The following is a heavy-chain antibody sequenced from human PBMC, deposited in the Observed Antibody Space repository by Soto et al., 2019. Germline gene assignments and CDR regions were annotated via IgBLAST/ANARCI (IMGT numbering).Heavy chain of an antibody. CDR2: ITDTGGDA. CDR1: GLTFGSRA. V-gene: IGHV3-23*01. CDR3: VGGSKDSYPGSRIFDF. Sequence: EVQLLESGGDLIQPGGSLRLSCVASGLTFGSRAMSWVRQSPGEGLEWVSTITDTGGDAKYADSVRGRFAISRDNSKNTLYLQMSALSAEDSAIYFCVGGSKDSYPGSRIFDFWGRGTLVTVSS. D-gene: IGHD3-10*01. J-gene: IGHJ4*02.